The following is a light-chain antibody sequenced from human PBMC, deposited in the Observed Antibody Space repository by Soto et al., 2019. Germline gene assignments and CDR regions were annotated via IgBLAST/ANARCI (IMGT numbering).Light chain of an antibody. J-gene: IGKJ3*01. V-gene: IGKV3-20*01. CDR1: QSVSSSY. Sequence: EIVLTPFPGTLSLSPGERATLSCRASQSVSSSYLAWYQQKPGQAPRLLIYGASSRATGIPDRFSGSGSGTDFTLTISRLEPEDFAVYYCQQYGSSPFTFGPGTKVDIK. CDR3: QQYGSSPFT. CDR2: GAS.